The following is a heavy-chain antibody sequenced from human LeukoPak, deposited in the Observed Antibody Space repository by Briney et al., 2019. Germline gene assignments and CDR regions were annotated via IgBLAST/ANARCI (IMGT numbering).Heavy chain of an antibody. CDR3: AREVISTPSYFDY. J-gene: IGHJ4*02. CDR1: GFSFSSYA. V-gene: IGHV3-23*01. CDR2: ISGDGTRT. D-gene: IGHD2-2*01. Sequence: GGSLRLSCAASGFSFSSYAMTWARQAPVKGLEWVSAISGDGTRTYYADSVKGRFTMSRDSSKNTLYLQMNSLGADDTAVYYCAREVISTPSYFDYWGQGILVTVSS.